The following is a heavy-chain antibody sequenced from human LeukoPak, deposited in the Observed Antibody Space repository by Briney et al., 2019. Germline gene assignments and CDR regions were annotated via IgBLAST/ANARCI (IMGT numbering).Heavy chain of an antibody. CDR1: GGSISSGGYY. D-gene: IGHD3-9*01. CDR2: IYYSGST. Sequence: PSETLSLTCTVSGGSISSGGYYWSWIRQHPGKGLEWIGYIYYSGSTYYNPSLKSRVTISVDTSKNQFSLKLSSVTAADTAVYYCARVLRYFDWLSYYYYYYYMDVWGKGTTVTVSS. CDR3: ARVLRYFDWLSYYYYYYYMDV. J-gene: IGHJ6*03. V-gene: IGHV4-31*03.